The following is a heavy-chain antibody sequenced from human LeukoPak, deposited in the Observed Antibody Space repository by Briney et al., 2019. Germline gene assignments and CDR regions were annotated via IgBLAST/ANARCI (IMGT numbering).Heavy chain of an antibody. J-gene: IGHJ3*02. D-gene: IGHD3-22*01. CDR3: ARERSHNYTDSSGYYRDDAFDI. V-gene: IGHV3-21*01. CDR1: GFTFSSYS. CDR2: ISSSSYI. Sequence: PGGSLRLSCAASGFTFSSYSMNWVRQAPGKGLEWVSSISSSSYIYYADSVKGRFTISRDNAKNSLYLQMNSLRAEDTAVYYCARERSHNYTDSSGYYRDDAFDIWGQGTMVTVSS.